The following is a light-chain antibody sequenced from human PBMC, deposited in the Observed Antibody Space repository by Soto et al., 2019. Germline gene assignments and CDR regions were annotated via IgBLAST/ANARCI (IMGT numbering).Light chain of an antibody. CDR2: AAS. Sequence: DIQMTQSPSSLSASVGDRVTITCRASQGISNYLAWYQQIPGKVPKLLISAASTLQSGVPSRFSGSGSGTDITLTISSLQPEDVATYYCQQYTNVPAFGGGTKVEIK. J-gene: IGKJ4*01. CDR3: QQYTNVPA. V-gene: IGKV1-27*01. CDR1: QGISNY.